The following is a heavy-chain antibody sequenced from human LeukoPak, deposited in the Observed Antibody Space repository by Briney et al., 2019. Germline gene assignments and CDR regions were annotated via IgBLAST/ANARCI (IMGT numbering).Heavy chain of an antibody. J-gene: IGHJ4*02. CDR1: GGSISNYY. CDR2: IYYSGDT. V-gene: IGHV4-59*01. CDR3: ARSSTSSGWYERYFDY. D-gene: IGHD6-19*01. Sequence: PSETLSLTCTVSGGSISNYYWSWIRQPPGKGLEWIGYIYYSGDTNYNPSLRSRVTISVDTSKTQFSLKLNSVTAADTAVYYCARSSTSSGWYERYFDYWGQGTLVTVSS.